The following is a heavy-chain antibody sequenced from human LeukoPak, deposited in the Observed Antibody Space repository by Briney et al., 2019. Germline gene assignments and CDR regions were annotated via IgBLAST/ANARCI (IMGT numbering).Heavy chain of an antibody. Sequence: SETLSLTCTVSGVSVSSGSYYWSWIRQPPGKGLEWIGYIYYSGSTNYNPSLKSRFTISVDTSKNQFSLKLSSVTAADTAVYYCARDSPPGYYYGMDVWGKGTTVTVSS. J-gene: IGHJ6*04. D-gene: IGHD3-10*01. CDR3: ARDSPPGYYYGMDV. CDR2: IYYSGST. CDR1: GVSVSSGSYY. V-gene: IGHV4-61*01.